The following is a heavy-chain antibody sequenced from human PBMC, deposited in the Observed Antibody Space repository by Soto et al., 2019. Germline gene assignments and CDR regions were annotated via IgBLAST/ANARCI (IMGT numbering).Heavy chain of an antibody. CDR2: IYYSGST. D-gene: IGHD6-6*01. V-gene: IGHV4-31*03. CDR1: GGSISSGGYY. Sequence: QVQLQESGPGLVKPSQTLSLTCTVSGGSISSGGYYWSWIRQHPGKGLEWIGYIYYSGSTYYNPSLKSRVNISVDTSKNQCSLKLSSVTAADTAVYYCARVELSNQYSSSSFYYYYGMDVWGQGTTVTVSS. J-gene: IGHJ6*02. CDR3: ARVELSNQYSSSSFYYYYGMDV.